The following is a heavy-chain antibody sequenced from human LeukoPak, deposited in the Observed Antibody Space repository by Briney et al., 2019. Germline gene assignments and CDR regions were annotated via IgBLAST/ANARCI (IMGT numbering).Heavy chain of an antibody. CDR3: AKEASRGSSFPYTPIEKPYYLDY. CDR1: GFTFSSYW. Sequence: GGSLRLSCAASGFTFSSYWMHWVRQAPGKGLVWVSRINSDGSSTSYADSVKGRFTISRDNAKNTLFLQMNSLRAEDTAVYYCAKEASRGSSFPYTPIEKPYYLDYWGQGTLVTVSS. CDR2: INSDGSST. V-gene: IGHV3-74*01. J-gene: IGHJ4*02. D-gene: IGHD5-18*01.